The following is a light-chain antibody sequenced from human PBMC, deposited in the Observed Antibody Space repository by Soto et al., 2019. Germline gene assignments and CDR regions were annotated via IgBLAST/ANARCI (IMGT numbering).Light chain of an antibody. Sequence: DIQMPQPPSTLSASVGDRVTTTCWATQIISYRLAWYQQKPGKAPNLLIYDASSLEIGVPSTFSGSGSGTEFTLTITSLQPDDFATYYCQQYNSYSWTFGQGTKVDI. J-gene: IGKJ1*01. CDR3: QQYNSYSWT. V-gene: IGKV1-5*01. CDR1: QIISYR. CDR2: DAS.